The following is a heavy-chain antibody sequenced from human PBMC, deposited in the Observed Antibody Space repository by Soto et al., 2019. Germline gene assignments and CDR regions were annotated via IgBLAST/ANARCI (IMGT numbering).Heavy chain of an antibody. CDR1: GFTFSSYA. Sequence: TGGSLRISCAASGFTFSSYAMHWVRQAPGKGLEWVAVISYDGSNKYYADSVKGRFTISRDNSKNTLYLQMNSLRAEDTAVYYCARPLYGSGSNRYYYYGMDVWGQGTTVTVSS. V-gene: IGHV3-30-3*01. J-gene: IGHJ6*02. CDR3: ARPLYGSGSNRYYYYGMDV. D-gene: IGHD3-10*01. CDR2: ISYDGSNK.